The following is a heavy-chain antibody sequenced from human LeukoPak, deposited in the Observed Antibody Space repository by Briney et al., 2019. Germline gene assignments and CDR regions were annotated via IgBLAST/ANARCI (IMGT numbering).Heavy chain of an antibody. CDR1: GGSISSYY. D-gene: IGHD3-22*01. V-gene: IGHV4-59*01. CDR3: ARSYYDSSGYYDY. Sequence: PSETLSLTCTVSGGSISSYYWSWIRQPPGKGLEWIGYIYYSGSTNYNPSLKSRVTISADTSKNQFSLKLSSVTAADTAVYYCARSYYDSSGYYDYWGQGTLVTVSS. CDR2: IYYSGST. J-gene: IGHJ4*02.